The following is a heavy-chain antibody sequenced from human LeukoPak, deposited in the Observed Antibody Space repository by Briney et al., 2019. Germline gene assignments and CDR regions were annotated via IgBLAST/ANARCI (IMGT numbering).Heavy chain of an antibody. J-gene: IGHJ6*03. Sequence: GGSLRLSCAASRFTFSSYSMNWVRQAPGKGLEWVSSISSSSSYIYYADSVKGRFTISRDNAKNSLYLQMNSLRAEDTAVYYCARVYDYDSSGYPYYYYYMDVWGKGTTVTVSS. D-gene: IGHD3-22*01. CDR1: RFTFSSYS. CDR3: ARVYDYDSSGYPYYYYYMDV. CDR2: ISSSSSYI. V-gene: IGHV3-21*01.